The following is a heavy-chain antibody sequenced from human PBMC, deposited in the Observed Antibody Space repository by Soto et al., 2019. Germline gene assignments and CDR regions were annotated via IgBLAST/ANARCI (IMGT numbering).Heavy chain of an antibody. J-gene: IGHJ6*03. Sequence: SLRLSCAASGFTFSSYAMSWVRQAPGKGLEWVSAISGSGGSTYYADSVKGRFTISRDNSKNTLYLQMNSLRAEDTAVYYCAKCRNWGGYYMDVWGKGTTVTVSS. V-gene: IGHV3-23*01. CDR1: GFTFSSYA. D-gene: IGHD7-27*01. CDR2: ISGSGGST. CDR3: AKCRNWGGYYMDV.